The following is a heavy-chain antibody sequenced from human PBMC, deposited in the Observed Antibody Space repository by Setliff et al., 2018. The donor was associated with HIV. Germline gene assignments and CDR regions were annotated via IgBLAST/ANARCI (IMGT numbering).Heavy chain of an antibody. V-gene: IGHV3-30*02. CDR1: GFTFSTYG. CDR3: AKDNSYYGSGTYYYSYHMDV. D-gene: IGHD3-10*01. Sequence: GGSLRLSCAVSGFTFSTYGMHWVRQGPGKGLEWVAFIRYDGSSEYYANSVKGRFTISRDNSKNTLYLQVNSLRPEDTAVYYCAKDNSYYGSGTYYYSYHMDVWGKGTTVTVSS. CDR2: IRYDGSSE. J-gene: IGHJ6*03.